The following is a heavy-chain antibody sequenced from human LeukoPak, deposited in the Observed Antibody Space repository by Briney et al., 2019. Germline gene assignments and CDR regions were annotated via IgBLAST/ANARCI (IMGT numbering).Heavy chain of an antibody. CDR3: TREDRPFCPFAY. D-gene: IGHD3-22*01. V-gene: IGHV4-4*02. CDR1: GGSIDITNY. CDR2: ISHDGTT. Sequence: SGTLSLTCGVSGGSIDITNYWSWVRQAPGKGLGWIGEISHDGTTNHNPSLRSRVAMSLDRANNQFSLSLTSVTAADTAVYYCTREDRPFCPFAYWGQGVLVTVSS. J-gene: IGHJ4*02.